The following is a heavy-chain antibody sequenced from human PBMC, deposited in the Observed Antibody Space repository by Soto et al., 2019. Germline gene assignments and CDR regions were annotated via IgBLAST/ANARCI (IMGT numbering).Heavy chain of an antibody. Sequence: GGSLRLSCAASGFAFDDYVMHWVRQPPGRGLELVSGITWNGGTIRYLDSVMGRCTISCENAENYLYLQMNSLRPEDTAVYYCAKGGSAALIAPSGRDNWFDPWGQGTQVTVSS. CDR3: AKGGSAALIAPSGRDNWFDP. J-gene: IGHJ5*02. V-gene: IGHV3-9*01. CDR2: ITWNGGTI. D-gene: IGHD6-13*01. CDR1: GFAFDDYV.